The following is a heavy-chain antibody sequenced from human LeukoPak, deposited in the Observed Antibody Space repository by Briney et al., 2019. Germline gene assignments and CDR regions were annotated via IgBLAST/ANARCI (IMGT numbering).Heavy chain of an antibody. CDR1: GFTFSSYA. Sequence: GGSLRLSCAASGFTFSSYAMSWVRQAPGKGLEWVSVIYSGGSTYYADSVKGRFTISRDNSKNTLYLQMNSLRAEDTAVYYCARGIGYCTNGVCSEGYYFDYWGQGTLVTVSS. CDR2: IYSGGST. J-gene: IGHJ4*02. V-gene: IGHV3-53*01. D-gene: IGHD2-8*01. CDR3: ARGIGYCTNGVCSEGYYFDY.